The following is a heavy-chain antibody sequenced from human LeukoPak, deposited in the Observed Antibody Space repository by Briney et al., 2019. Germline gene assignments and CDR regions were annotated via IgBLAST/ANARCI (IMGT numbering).Heavy chain of an antibody. CDR1: GFTFSSYE. D-gene: IGHD3-9*01. Sequence: GGSLRLSCSTSGFTFSSYEMNWVRQAPGKGLEWVSYISNSGSTIYYADSVRGRFTISRDNAKNSLYLQMNSLRAEDTAVYYCARVLRYFDWLSATLDYWGQGTLVTVSS. CDR3: ARVLRYFDWLSATLDY. J-gene: IGHJ4*02. V-gene: IGHV3-48*03. CDR2: ISNSGSTI.